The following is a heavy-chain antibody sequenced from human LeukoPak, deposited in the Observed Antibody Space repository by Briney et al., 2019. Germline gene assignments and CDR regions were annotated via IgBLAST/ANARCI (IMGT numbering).Heavy chain of an antibody. CDR1: GGSMSRYY. CDR2: IFYSGST. J-gene: IGHJ3*02. V-gene: IGHV4-59*08. CDR3: ARQGYCSGGSCYGDYDAFDI. Sequence: SETLSLTCTVSGGSMSRYYWSWIRQPPGKGLEWIGYIFYSGSTNYNPSLKSRVTISVDTSKNQFSLKLSSVTAADTAVYYCARQGYCSGGSCYGDYDAFDIWGQGTMVTVSS. D-gene: IGHD2-15*01.